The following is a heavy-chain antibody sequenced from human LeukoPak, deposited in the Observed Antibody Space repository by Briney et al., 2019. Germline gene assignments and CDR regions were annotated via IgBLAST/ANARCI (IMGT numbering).Heavy chain of an antibody. CDR2: IYYSGSI. D-gene: IGHD3-10*01. CDR3: ARQYYYGSGSHPGYFDL. J-gene: IGHJ2*01. Sequence: SGPTLVKPTQTLTLTCTFSGFSLSTSGVGVGWIRQPPGKGLEWIGSIYYSGSIYYNPSLMSRVTISVDTSKNQFSLKLSSVTAADTAVYYCARQYYYGSGSHPGYFDLWGRGTLVTVSS. CDR1: GFSLSTSGVG. V-gene: IGHV4-39*01.